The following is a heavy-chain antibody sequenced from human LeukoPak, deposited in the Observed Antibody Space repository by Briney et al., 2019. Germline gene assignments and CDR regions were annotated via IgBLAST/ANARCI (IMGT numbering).Heavy chain of an antibody. Sequence: SETLSLTCTVSGGSISSYYWSWIRQPPGKGLEWIGYIYYSGSTNYNPSLKSRVTMSVDTSKNQFSLKLSSVTAADTAVYYCARGIAYSPPIAARQDWFDPWGQGTLVTVSS. CDR1: GGSISSYY. CDR2: IYYSGST. J-gene: IGHJ5*02. CDR3: ARGIAYSPPIAARQDWFDP. D-gene: IGHD6-6*01. V-gene: IGHV4-59*12.